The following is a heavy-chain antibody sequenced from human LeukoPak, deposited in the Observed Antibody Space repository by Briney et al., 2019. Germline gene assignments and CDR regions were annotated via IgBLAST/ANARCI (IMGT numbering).Heavy chain of an antibody. J-gene: IGHJ4*02. Sequence: SETLSLTCTVSGGSISSSSFYWGWIRQPPGKGLEWIGSMSYSGSTSYNPSLKSRVTISVDTSKNQFSLKLSSVTAADTAVYYCVRRLFGEPRVDYWGQGTLVTVSA. CDR1: GGSISSSSFY. CDR2: MSYSGST. D-gene: IGHD3-10*01. CDR3: VRRLFGEPRVDY. V-gene: IGHV4-39*01.